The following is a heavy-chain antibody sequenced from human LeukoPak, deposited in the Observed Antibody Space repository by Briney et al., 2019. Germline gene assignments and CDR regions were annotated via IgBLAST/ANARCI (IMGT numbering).Heavy chain of an antibody. Sequence: PGRSLRLSCAASGFTFSSYAMHWVRQAPGKGLEWVAVISYDGSNKYYADSVKGRFTISRDNSKNTLYLQMNSLRAEDTAVYYCVTNFDPDVDWGQGTLVTVSS. J-gene: IGHJ4*02. CDR2: ISYDGSNK. D-gene: IGHD3-9*01. CDR1: GFTFSSYA. CDR3: VTNFDPDVD. V-gene: IGHV3-30*04.